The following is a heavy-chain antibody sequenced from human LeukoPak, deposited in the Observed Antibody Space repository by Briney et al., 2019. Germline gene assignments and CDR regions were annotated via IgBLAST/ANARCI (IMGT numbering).Heavy chain of an antibody. CDR1: GYSISSGYY. Sequence: SETLSLTCAVSGYSISSGYYWGWIRQPPGKGLEWIGSIYYSGSTYYNPSLKSRVTISVDTSKNQFSLKLSSVTAADTAVYYCARQLFGYCSGGSCSGSYMDVWGKGTTVTVSS. J-gene: IGHJ6*03. V-gene: IGHV4-38-2*01. D-gene: IGHD2-15*01. CDR2: IYYSGST. CDR3: ARQLFGYCSGGSCSGSYMDV.